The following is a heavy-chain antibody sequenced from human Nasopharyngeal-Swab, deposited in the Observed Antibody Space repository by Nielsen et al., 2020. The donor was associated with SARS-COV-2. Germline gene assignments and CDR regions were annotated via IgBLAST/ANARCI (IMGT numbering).Heavy chain of an antibody. J-gene: IGHJ4*02. Sequence: ASVKVSCKASGYTFATYTMQWVRQAPGQRLESMGWINAGNGLTKYSQKFQGRVTISRDTSASTAYMELSSLRSDDTAVYYCARSTTTGNSDYWGQGTLVTVSS. D-gene: IGHD1-1*01. CDR2: INAGNGLT. CDR1: GYTFATYT. CDR3: ARSTTTGNSDY. V-gene: IGHV1-3*01.